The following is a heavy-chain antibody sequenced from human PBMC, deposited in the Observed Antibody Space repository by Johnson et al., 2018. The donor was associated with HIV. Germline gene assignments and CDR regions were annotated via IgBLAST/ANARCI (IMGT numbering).Heavy chain of an antibody. CDR2: MTSDGSST. D-gene: IGHD6-6*01. CDR1: GFTLSSYW. V-gene: IGHV3-74*01. Sequence: VQLVESGGGLVQPGGSLRLSCAASGFTLSSYWIHWVRQAPGKGLVWVSRMTSDGSSTSYADSVKGRFTISRDHAKNTPYLQMNSLRAEDTAGYYFAGLRAARPRSFDIWGQGTMVTVSS. J-gene: IGHJ3*02. CDR3: AGLRAARPRSFDI.